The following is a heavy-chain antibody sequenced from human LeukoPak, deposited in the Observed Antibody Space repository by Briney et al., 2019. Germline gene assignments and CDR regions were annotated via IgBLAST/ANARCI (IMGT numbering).Heavy chain of an antibody. CDR2: ISYDGSNK. CDR1: GFTFSSYA. Sequence: SGGSLRLSCAASGFTFSSYARHWVRQAPGKGLEWVAVISYDGSNKYYADSVKGRFTISRDNSKNTLYLQMNSLRAEDTAVYYCARDSSTDYDILTSPGDAFDIWGQGTMVTVSS. D-gene: IGHD3-9*01. CDR3: ARDSSTDYDILTSPGDAFDI. V-gene: IGHV3-30*04. J-gene: IGHJ3*02.